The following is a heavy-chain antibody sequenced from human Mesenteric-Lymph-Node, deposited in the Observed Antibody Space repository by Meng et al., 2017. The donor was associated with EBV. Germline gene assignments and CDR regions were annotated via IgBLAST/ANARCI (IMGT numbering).Heavy chain of an antibody. J-gene: IGHJ4*02. CDR2: NNHSGST. D-gene: IGHD5-12*01. V-gene: IGHV4-34*01. CDR1: GGVFICYI. Sequence: QLHRWARGLFNPASVHSPTVSVYGGVFICYILTWIRHPPGKGLDLIRKNNHSGSTNYMPSLKSRVIISANTSKYQFSLKLSSVTAADTAVXYYASALPGLPHDSWGQGTLVTVSS. CDR3: ASALPGLPHDS.